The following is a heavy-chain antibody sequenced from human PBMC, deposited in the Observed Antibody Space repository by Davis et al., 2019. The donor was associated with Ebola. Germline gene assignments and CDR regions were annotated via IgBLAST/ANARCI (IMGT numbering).Heavy chain of an antibody. CDR3: ARVLYDYSNFVYYGMDV. CDR2: IYNSGST. CDR1: GGSISSHY. V-gene: IGHV4-4*07. D-gene: IGHD4-11*01. Sequence: PSETLSLTCTVSGGSISSHYWSWIRQPAGKVLEWIGRIYNSGSTNHNPSLTSRFTMSVDTSKNQFSLKLGSVTAADTAVYYCARVLYDYSNFVYYGMDVWGQGTTVTVSS. J-gene: IGHJ6*02.